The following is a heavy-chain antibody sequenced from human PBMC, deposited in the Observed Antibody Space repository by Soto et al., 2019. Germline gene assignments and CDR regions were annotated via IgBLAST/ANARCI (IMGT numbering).Heavy chain of an antibody. J-gene: IGHJ5*02. V-gene: IGHV1-8*01. CDR2: MNPNSGNT. D-gene: IGHD5-12*01. Sequence: QVQLVQSGAEVKKPGASVKVSCKASGYTFTSYDINWVRQATGQGLEWMGWMNPNSGNTGYAQKFQGRVTMTRNTSINTAYMELSSLRSEDTAVYYCASASEHGYSGYNWFDPWGQGTLVTVSS. CDR1: GYTFTSYD. CDR3: ASASEHGYSGYNWFDP.